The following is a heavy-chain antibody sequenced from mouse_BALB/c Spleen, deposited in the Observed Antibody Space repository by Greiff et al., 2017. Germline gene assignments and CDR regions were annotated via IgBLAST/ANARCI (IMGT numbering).Heavy chain of an antibody. CDR2: ISTYYGNT. CDR1: SYTFTDYA. V-gene: IGHV1-67*01. D-gene: IGHD2-4*01. J-gene: IGHJ2*01. Sequence: QVQLQQSGPELVRPGVSVKISCKGSSYTFTDYAMHWVKQSHAKSLEWIGVISTYYGNTNYNQKFKGKATMTVDKSSSTAYMELARLTSEDSAVYYCAREGLRRPYYFDYWGQGTTLTVSS. CDR3: AREGLRRPYYFDY.